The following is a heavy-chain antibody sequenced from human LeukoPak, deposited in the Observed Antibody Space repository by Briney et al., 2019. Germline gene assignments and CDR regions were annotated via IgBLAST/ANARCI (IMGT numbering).Heavy chain of an antibody. D-gene: IGHD1-7*01. J-gene: IGHJ6*03. CDR2: IIPIFGTA. CDR1: GGTFSSYA. V-gene: IGHV1-69*05. Sequence: ASVKVSFTASGGTFSSYAISWVRQAPGQGLEWMGGIIPIFGTANYAQKFQGRVTITTDESTSTAYMELSSLRSEDTAVYYCARSPPGNYVHYYYYMDVWGKGTTVTVSS. CDR3: ARSPPGNYVHYYYYMDV.